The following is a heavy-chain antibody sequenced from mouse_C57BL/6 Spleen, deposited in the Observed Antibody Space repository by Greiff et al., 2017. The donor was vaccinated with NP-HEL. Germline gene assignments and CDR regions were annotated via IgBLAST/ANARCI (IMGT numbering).Heavy chain of an antibody. CDR3: ARGYSNYDYFDY. V-gene: IGHV1-69*01. J-gene: IGHJ2*01. CDR1: GYTFTSSW. D-gene: IGHD2-5*01. CDR2: IDPSDSYN. Sequence: VQLQQPGAELVMPGASVKLSCKASGYTFTSSWMHWVKQRPGQGLEWIGEIDPSDSYNNYNQKFKGKSTLTVDKSSSTAYMQLSSLTSEDSAVYYCARGYSNYDYFDYWGQGTTLTVSS.